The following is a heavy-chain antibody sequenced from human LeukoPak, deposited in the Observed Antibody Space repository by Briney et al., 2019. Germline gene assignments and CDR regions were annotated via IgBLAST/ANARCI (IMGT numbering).Heavy chain of an antibody. CDR1: GGSISSYY. CDR3: ARAPIAAAVDI. Sequence: SETLSLTCTVSGGSISSYYWSWIRQPPGKGLEWIGYIYYSGSTNYNPSLKSRVTISVDTSKNQFSLKLSSVTAADTAVYCCARAPIAAAVDIWGQGTMVTVSS. CDR2: IYYSGST. D-gene: IGHD6-13*01. J-gene: IGHJ3*02. V-gene: IGHV4-59*01.